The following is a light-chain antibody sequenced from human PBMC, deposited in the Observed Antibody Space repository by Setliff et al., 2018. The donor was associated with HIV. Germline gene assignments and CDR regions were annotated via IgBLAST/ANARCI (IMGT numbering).Light chain of an antibody. V-gene: IGLV2-14*03. CDR1: SSDVGGYNY. CDR3: SSYTSNNSGV. Sequence: QSVLAQPASVSGSPGQSITISCTGTSSDVGGYNYVSWYQQHPGKAPKLMIYDVTNRPSGVSNRFSGSNSGNTASLTISGLQAKVEADYYCSSYTSNNSGVFGTGTKVTVL. CDR2: DVT. J-gene: IGLJ1*01.